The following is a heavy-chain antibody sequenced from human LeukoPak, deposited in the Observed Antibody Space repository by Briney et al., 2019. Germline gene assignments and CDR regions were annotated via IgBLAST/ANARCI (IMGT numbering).Heavy chain of an antibody. J-gene: IGHJ4*02. CDR1: GGSFSGYY. V-gene: IGHV4-34*01. Sequence: SETLSLTCAVYGGSFSGYYWHWIRQPPGEGLEWIGEINHSGSTAYNPSLKSRVTMSVDTSRNHFSLTLTSMTAADTAVYYCAREIAWGTYRRLYYFDSWGQGTLVTVSS. CDR3: AREIAWGTYRRLYYFDS. D-gene: IGHD3-16*02. CDR2: INHSGST.